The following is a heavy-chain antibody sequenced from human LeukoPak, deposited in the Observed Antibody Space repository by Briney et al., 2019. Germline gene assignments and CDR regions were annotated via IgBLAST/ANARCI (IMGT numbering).Heavy chain of an antibody. Sequence: ASVKVSCTASGYTFTGYYMHWVRQAPGQGLGWMGWINPNSGGTNYAQKFQGRVTMTRDTSISTAYMELSRLRSDDTAVYYCARGTTRTYFDILTGQYFDYWGQGTLVTVSS. CDR1: GYTFTGYY. J-gene: IGHJ4*02. CDR3: ARGTTRTYFDILTGQYFDY. V-gene: IGHV1-2*02. D-gene: IGHD3-9*01. CDR2: INPNSGGT.